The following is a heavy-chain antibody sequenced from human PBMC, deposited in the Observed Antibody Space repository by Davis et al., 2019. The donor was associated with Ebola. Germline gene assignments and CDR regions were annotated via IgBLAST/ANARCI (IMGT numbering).Heavy chain of an antibody. J-gene: IGHJ5*02. CDR3: AKGRGYSSSWRNWFDP. Sequence: GGSLRLSCAASGFTVSSNYMSWVRQAPGKGLEWVSVIYSGGSTYYADSVKGRFTISRDNSKNTLYLQMNSLRAEDTAVYYCAKGRGYSSSWRNWFDPWGQGTLVTVSS. V-gene: IGHV3-53*01. CDR1: GFTVSSNY. CDR2: IYSGGST. D-gene: IGHD6-13*01.